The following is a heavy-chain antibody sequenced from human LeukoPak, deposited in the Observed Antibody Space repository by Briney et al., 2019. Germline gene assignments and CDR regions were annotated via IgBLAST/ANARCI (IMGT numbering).Heavy chain of an antibody. V-gene: IGHV3-30*18. CDR2: ISYDGSNK. J-gene: IGHJ4*02. D-gene: IGHD2-15*01. CDR3: AKDLGGESN. CDR1: GFTFISYG. Sequence: GGTLSLSCAASGFTFISYGMLEVRHAPVKGLKWVAVISYDGSNKYYADSVKGRFTISRDNSKNTLYLQMNSLRAEDTAVYYCAKDLGGESNWGQGTLVTVSS.